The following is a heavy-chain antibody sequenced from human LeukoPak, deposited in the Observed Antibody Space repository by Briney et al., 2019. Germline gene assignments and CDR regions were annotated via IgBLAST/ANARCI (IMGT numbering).Heavy chain of an antibody. V-gene: IGHV3-23*01. J-gene: IGHJ4*02. Sequence: GGSLRLSCAASGFTFSSYSMNWVRQAPGKGLEWVSAISGSGGSTYYADSVKGRFTISRDNSKNTLYLQMNSLRAEDTAVYYCAKGPAYYDILTGYYAHDYFDYWGQGTLVTVSS. CDR2: ISGSGGST. CDR1: GFTFSSYS. D-gene: IGHD3-9*01. CDR3: AKGPAYYDILTGYYAHDYFDY.